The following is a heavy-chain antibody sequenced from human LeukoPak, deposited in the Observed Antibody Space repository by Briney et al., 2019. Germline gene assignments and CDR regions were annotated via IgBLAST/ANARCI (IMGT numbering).Heavy chain of an antibody. Sequence: GGSLRLSCAASGFTFSSYGMHWVRQAPGKGLEWVSSISSSSSYIYYADSVKGRFTISRDNAKNSLYLQMNSLRAEDTAVYYCARSGWFGELGFDHWGQGTLVTVSS. V-gene: IGHV3-21*01. CDR1: GFTFSSYG. J-gene: IGHJ4*02. D-gene: IGHD3-10*01. CDR2: ISSSSSYI. CDR3: ARSGWFGELGFDH.